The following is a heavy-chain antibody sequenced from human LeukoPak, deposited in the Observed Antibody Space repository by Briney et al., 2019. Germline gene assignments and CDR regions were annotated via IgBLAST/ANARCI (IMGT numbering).Heavy chain of an antibody. CDR2: IYYTGST. CDR3: ASITSGAFDI. CDR1: GGSISNSNYY. Sequence: KPSETLSLTGTVSGGSISNSNYYWGWIRQPPGKGLEWIGNIYYTGSTHYNPSLKSRVTISVDTSKNQFSLKLSSVTAADTAIYYCASITSGAFDIWGQGTMVTVSS. J-gene: IGHJ3*02. D-gene: IGHD1-20*01. V-gene: IGHV4-39*07.